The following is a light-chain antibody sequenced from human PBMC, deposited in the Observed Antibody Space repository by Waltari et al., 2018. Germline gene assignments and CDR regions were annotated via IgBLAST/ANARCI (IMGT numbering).Light chain of an antibody. CDR2: RNN. CDR3: AAWDDSLSGWV. CDR1: SSNIGSNY. J-gene: IGLJ3*02. Sequence: QSVLTQPPSASGTPGQRVIFSCSGSSSNIGSNYVYWYQQLPGTAPKLLIYRNNQRPSGGPDRFSGSKSDTSVSLAISGLRSEDEADYYCAAWDDSLSGWVFGGGTKLTVL. V-gene: IGLV1-47*01.